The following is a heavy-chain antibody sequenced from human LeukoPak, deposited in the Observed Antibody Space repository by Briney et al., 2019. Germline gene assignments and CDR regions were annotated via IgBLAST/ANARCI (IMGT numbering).Heavy chain of an antibody. D-gene: IGHD4-23*01. CDR2: ISASGRGT. CDR1: GFNFSSFV. CDR3: AKVHGTLTVESPFDY. Sequence: PGGSLRLSCAGSGFNFSSFVMTWVRQAPGKGLEWVSSISASGRGTYYADSVKGRFTISRDNSKNTLYLQVNSPRAEDTAVYYCAKVHGTLTVESPFDYWGQGTLVTVSS. J-gene: IGHJ4*02. V-gene: IGHV3-23*01.